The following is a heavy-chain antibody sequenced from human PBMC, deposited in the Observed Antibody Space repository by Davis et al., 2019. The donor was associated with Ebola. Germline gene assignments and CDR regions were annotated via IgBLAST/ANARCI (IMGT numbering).Heavy chain of an antibody. CDR3: ARGVWGLFDF. D-gene: IGHD7-27*01. V-gene: IGHV6-1*01. J-gene: IGHJ4*02. CDR2: TYYRSRWII. Sequence: PSETLSLTCGISGDSVSSNSAAWHWIRQSPSRGLEWLGRTYYRSRWIIDYAESVRGRIIIYPDTSKNQLSLQVNSVSPEDTAVYYCARGVWGLFDFWGQGTLVTVSS. CDR1: GDSVSSNSAA.